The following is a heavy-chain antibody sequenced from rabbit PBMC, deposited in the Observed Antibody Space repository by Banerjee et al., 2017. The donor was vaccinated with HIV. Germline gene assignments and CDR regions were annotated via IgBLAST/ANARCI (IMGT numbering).Heavy chain of an antibody. V-gene: IGHV1S40*01. CDR2: IYGGFSGNT. CDR1: GFSFSSSHY. D-gene: IGHD6-1*01. J-gene: IGHJ4*01. Sequence: QSLEESGGDLVKPGASLTLTCKASGFSFSSSHYMYWVRQAPGKGLEWIACIYGGFSGNTYYASWAKGRFTISKSSPTTVTLQMTSLTAADTATYFCARRYAGYDYATGLWGPATLVTVS. CDR3: ARRYAGYDYATGL.